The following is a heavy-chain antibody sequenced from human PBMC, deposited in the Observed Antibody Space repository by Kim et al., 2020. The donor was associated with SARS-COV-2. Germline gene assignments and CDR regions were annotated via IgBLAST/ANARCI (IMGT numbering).Heavy chain of an antibody. J-gene: IGHJ4*02. V-gene: IGHV3-43*01. D-gene: IGHD6-6*01. CDR3: AKILGGRYSSSSPFDY. Sequence: SVKGRFTISRDNSKNSLYLQMNSLRTEDTALYYCAKILGGRYSSSSPFDYWGQGTLVTVSS.